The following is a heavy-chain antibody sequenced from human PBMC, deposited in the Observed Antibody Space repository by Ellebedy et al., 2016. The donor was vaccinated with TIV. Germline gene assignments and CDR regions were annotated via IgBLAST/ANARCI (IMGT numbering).Heavy chain of an antibody. V-gene: IGHV1-2*02. D-gene: IGHD6-13*01. Sequence: AASVKVSCKASGYTFTGHYMHWVRQAPGQGLEWMGWINPNSGGTNYAEKFQGRVTMTRDTSIRTAYMELTRLRFDDTAVYYCARGPLSAAGDYWGQGTLVTVSS. CDR3: ARGPLSAAGDY. CDR1: GYTFTGHY. J-gene: IGHJ4*02. CDR2: INPNSGGT.